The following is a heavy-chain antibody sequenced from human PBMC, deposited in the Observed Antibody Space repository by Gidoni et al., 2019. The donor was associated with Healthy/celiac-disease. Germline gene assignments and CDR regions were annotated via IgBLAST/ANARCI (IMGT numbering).Heavy chain of an antibody. D-gene: IGHD3-22*01. CDR1: GGSISSSTW. CDR2: IYHSGST. V-gene: IGHV4-4*02. Sequence: QVQLQESGPGLVKPSGTLSLTCAVSGGSISSSTWWSWVRQPPGKGLEWIGEIYHSGSTNYNPSLKSRVTISVDKSKNQFSLKLSSVTAADTAVYYCARVDYGDYDPYDSSGYYRTIFFDYWGQGTLVTVSS. J-gene: IGHJ4*02. CDR3: ARVDYGDYDPYDSSGYYRTIFFDY.